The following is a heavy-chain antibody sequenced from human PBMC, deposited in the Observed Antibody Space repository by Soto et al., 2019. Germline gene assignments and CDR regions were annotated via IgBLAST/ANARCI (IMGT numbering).Heavy chain of an antibody. CDR1: GFTFSTSA. V-gene: IGHV3-30-3*01. Sequence: QVQLVESGGGVVQPGRSLRLSCAASGFTFSTSAIHWVRQAPGKGLEWVAFISSDGSHQYYADSVRGRFTVSRDNSKNTIDQQINSRRAEDTAVYYYAAPYASSTCDFHYYYAMDIWGQGTTVNVSS. J-gene: IGHJ6*02. CDR3: AAPYASSTCDFHYYYAMDI. CDR2: ISSDGSHQ. D-gene: IGHD3-22*01.